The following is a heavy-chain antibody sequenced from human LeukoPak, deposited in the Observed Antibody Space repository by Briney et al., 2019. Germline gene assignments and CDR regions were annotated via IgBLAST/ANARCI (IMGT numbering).Heavy chain of an antibody. Sequence: SETLSLTCTVSGGSISSYYWSWIRQPPGKGLEWIGYIYYSGSTNYNPSLKSRVTISVDTSKNQFSLKLSSVTAADTAVYYCARDFAYYYDSSGYRNNNWFDPWGQGTLVTVSS. CDR1: GGSISSYY. CDR2: IYYSGST. D-gene: IGHD3-22*01. CDR3: ARDFAYYYDSSGYRNNNWFDP. J-gene: IGHJ5*02. V-gene: IGHV4-59*01.